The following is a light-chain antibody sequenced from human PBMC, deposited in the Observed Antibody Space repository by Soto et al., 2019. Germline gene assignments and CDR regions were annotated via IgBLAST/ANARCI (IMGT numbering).Light chain of an antibody. CDR2: GDI. CDR1: SSNIGDNS. CDR3: AAWDDSLNGVV. Sequence: QSVLIQPPSASGTPGQRVTISCSGSSSNIGDNSVSWYQLLPGTAPKLLIYGDIQRPSGVPVRFSGSKSGTSAPLAISRLQSEDEADYFCAAWDDSLNGVVFGGGTKSPS. V-gene: IGLV1-44*01. J-gene: IGLJ3*02.